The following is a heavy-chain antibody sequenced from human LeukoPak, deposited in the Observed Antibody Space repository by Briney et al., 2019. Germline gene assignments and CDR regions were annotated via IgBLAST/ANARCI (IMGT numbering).Heavy chain of an antibody. V-gene: IGHV4-34*01. J-gene: IGHJ4*02. CDR3: ARGYGGNSSFDY. D-gene: IGHD4-23*01. Sequence: SSETLSLTCAVYGGSFSGYYWSWIRQPPGKGLEWIGEINHSGSTNYNPSLKSRVTISVDTSKNQFSLKLSSATAADTAVYYCARGYGGNSSFDYWGQGTLVTVSS. CDR2: INHSGST. CDR1: GGSFSGYY.